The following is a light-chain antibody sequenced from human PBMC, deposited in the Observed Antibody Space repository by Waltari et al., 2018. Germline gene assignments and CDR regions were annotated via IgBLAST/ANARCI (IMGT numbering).Light chain of an antibody. J-gene: IGLJ3*02. CDR3: ALYMGRGIWV. CDR1: SGSLSTTSY. CDR2: KAN. V-gene: IGLV8-61*01. Sequence: QTVVTQEPSLSVSPGGTVTLTCALSSGSLSTTSYATWYQQTPGQAPRTLVYKANARSSGVPDRFSGSILGNTAALTITGAQADDESEYYCALYMGRGIWVCGGGTRLTVL.